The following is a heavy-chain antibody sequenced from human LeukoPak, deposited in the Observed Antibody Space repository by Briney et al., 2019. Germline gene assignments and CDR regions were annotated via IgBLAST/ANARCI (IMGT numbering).Heavy chain of an antibody. CDR3: VKDSTTTWFGGDSK. CDR2: ISGSGDDT. V-gene: IGHV3-23*01. CDR1: GFTFRQYA. D-gene: IGHD3-10*01. Sequence: GGSLRLSCAASGFTFRQYAMSWVRQAPGKGLEWVSGISGSGDDTYYTDSVKGRFTISRDNSKNTLYLQMNSLRAEDTAVYYCVKDSTTTWFGGDSKWGQGTLVTVSS. J-gene: IGHJ4*02.